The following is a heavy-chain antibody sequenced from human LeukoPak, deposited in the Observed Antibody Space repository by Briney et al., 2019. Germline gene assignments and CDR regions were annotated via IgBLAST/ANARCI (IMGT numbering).Heavy chain of an antibody. J-gene: IGHJ4*02. CDR1: GFTFSSYA. V-gene: IGHV3-21*06. CDR2: IDSSGGYM. CDR3: LRGDRRDY. Sequence: GSLRLSRAASGFTFSSYAMSWVRQAPGKGLEWVSTIDSSGGYMFYADSVKGRFIISRDNAKDSLYLQMNSLRVEDTAVYYCLRGDRRDYWGQGTLVTVSS.